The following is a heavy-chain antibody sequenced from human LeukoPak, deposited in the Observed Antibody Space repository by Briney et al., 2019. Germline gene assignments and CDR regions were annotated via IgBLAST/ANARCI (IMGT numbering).Heavy chain of an antibody. CDR1: GYTFTSYG. J-gene: IGHJ5*02. V-gene: IGHV1-18*01. D-gene: IGHD3-10*01. CDR3: ARKYYGSGSYYWFDP. Sequence: ASVTVSCKASGYTFTSYGISWVRQAPGQGLEWMGWISAYNGNTNYAQTLQGRVTMTTDTTTSTAYMELRSLRSDDTAVYYCARKYYGSGSYYWFDPWGQGTLVTVSS. CDR2: ISAYNGNT.